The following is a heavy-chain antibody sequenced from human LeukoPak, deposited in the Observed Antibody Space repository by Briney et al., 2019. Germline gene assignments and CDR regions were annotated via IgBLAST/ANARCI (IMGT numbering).Heavy chain of an antibody. Sequence: ASVKVSYKASGYTFTGYYIHWVRQAPGQGLEWMGRINPNSGGTKYAQKFQDRVTMTRDTSISTAYMELGRLRSDDTAVYYCARDGHNYYDSSGLDYWGQGTLVTVSS. J-gene: IGHJ4*02. V-gene: IGHV1-2*02. CDR2: INPNSGGT. CDR3: ARDGHNYYDSSGLDY. D-gene: IGHD3-22*01. CDR1: GYTFTGYY.